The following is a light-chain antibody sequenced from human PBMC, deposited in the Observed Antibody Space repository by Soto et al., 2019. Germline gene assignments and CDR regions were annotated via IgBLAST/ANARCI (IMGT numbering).Light chain of an antibody. CDR3: QQANSFPLT. Sequence: DIQMTQSPSSVSASVGDRVTSTCRASQSISSWLAWYQQNPGQAPKLLIYAASSSQSAAPSRLSGSGSGTDFTLTISSLQPEDFAAYYCQQANSFPLTCGQGTRLEI. CDR1: QSISSW. CDR2: AAS. J-gene: IGKJ5*01. V-gene: IGKV1-12*01.